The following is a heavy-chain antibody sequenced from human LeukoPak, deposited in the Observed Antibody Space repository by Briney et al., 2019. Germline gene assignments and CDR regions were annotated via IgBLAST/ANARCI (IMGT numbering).Heavy chain of an antibody. D-gene: IGHD1-7*01. CDR2: ISAYNGNT. J-gene: IGHJ6*02. CDR3: ARNGNSYYYYGMDV. CDR1: GYTFTSSG. V-gene: IGHV1-18*01. Sequence: GASVKVSCKASGYTFTSSGISWVRQAPGQGLEWMGWISAYNGNTNYAQKLQGRVTMTTDTSTSTAYMELRSLRSDDTAVYYCARNGNSYYYYGMDVWGQGTTVTVSS.